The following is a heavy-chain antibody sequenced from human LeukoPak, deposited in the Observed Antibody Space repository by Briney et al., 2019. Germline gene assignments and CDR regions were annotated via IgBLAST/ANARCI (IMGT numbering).Heavy chain of an antibody. CDR2: IYSDGST. Sequence: GGSLRLSCAASGFTFSSYGMHWVRQAPGKGLEWVSVIYSDGSTYYADSVKDRFTSSRDNSKNTLHLQMNSLRDEDSAVYYCARAQWLDFWGQGTLVTVSS. J-gene: IGHJ4*02. V-gene: IGHV3-66*01. CDR3: ARAQWLDF. D-gene: IGHD6-19*01. CDR1: GFTFSSYG.